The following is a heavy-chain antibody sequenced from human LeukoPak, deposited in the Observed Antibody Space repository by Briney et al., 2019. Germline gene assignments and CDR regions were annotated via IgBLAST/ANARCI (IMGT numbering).Heavy chain of an antibody. CDR1: GFTFSDYY. V-gene: IGHV3-11*01. D-gene: IGHD3-10*01. CDR2: ISSSGSTI. CDR3: ARDSGPAAPRVPLKN. Sequence: PGGSLRLSCAASGFTFSDYYMSWIRQAPGKGLEWVSYISSSGSTIYYADSVKGRFTISRDNAKNSLYLQMNSLRAEDTAVYYCARDSGPAAPRVPLKNWDQGTLVTVSS. J-gene: IGHJ4*02.